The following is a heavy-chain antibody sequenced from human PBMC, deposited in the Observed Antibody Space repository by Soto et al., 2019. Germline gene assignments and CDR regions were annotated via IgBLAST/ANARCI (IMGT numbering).Heavy chain of an antibody. J-gene: IGHJ5*02. V-gene: IGHV4-34*01. Sequence: PSETLSLTCAVYGGSFSCYYWIWIRQPPGKGLEWIGEINHSGSTNYNPSLKSRVTVSVDTSKNQFSLKLSSVTAADTAVYYCARGKKTRPSPAQGWFDPWGQGTLVTVSS. CDR1: GGSFSCYY. CDR2: INHSGST. CDR3: ARGKKTRPSPAQGWFDP. D-gene: IGHD2-2*01.